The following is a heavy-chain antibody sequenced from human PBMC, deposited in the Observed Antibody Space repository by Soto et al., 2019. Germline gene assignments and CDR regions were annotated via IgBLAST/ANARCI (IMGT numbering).Heavy chain of an antibody. Sequence: EVQVLESGGGLVQPGGSLRLSCAASGFTFSNYAMNWVRLAPGRGLEWVSAISGNGAGTYYAGSVKGRFTISRDNSKNTLYLQMNSLRVEDTAVYFCVKDPEYSSSGGLDYWGQGTLVTVSS. D-gene: IGHD6-6*01. CDR1: GFTFSNYA. V-gene: IGHV3-23*01. CDR2: ISGNGAGT. CDR3: VKDPEYSSSGGLDY. J-gene: IGHJ4*02.